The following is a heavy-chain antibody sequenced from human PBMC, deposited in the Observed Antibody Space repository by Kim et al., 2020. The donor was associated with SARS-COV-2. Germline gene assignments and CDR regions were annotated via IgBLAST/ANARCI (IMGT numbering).Heavy chain of an antibody. CDR1: GFTFSGYW. J-gene: IGHJ4*02. CDR3: ASQTSAKAFDY. V-gene: IGHV3-7*01. D-gene: IGHD2-15*01. CDR2: IKQDGSDK. Sequence: GGSLRLSCAASGFTFSGYWMSWVRQAPGKGLEWVANIKQDGSDKLYVDSVRGRFTISRDNAKNSVYLQMNSLRAEDTAVYYCASQTSAKAFDYWGQGTLVTVSS.